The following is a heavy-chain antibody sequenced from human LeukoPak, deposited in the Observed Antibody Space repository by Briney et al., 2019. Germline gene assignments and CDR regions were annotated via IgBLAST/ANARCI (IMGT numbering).Heavy chain of an antibody. Sequence: SETLSFTCTVSGGSISSYYWSSIRQPPGNGLEWIGNIYYSGSTNYNPSLKSRVTISVDTSKNQFSLKLSSVTAADTAVYYCTRGSIAYYYMDVWGKGTTVTISS. V-gene: IGHV4-59*01. J-gene: IGHJ6*03. CDR1: GGSISSYY. D-gene: IGHD3-22*01. CDR2: IYYSGST. CDR3: TRGSIAYYYMDV.